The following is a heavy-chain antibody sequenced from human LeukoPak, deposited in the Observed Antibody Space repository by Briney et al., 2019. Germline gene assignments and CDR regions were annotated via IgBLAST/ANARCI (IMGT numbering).Heavy chain of an antibody. D-gene: IGHD6-13*01. J-gene: IGHJ4*02. Sequence: GGSLRLSCEASGFTFNNYWMSWFRQAPGKGLEWVANIKQDESEKNYVDSVKGQFTISRDNVKNSLYLQMNSLRAEDTAVYYCAKGGSSSWDWFDYWGQGTLVTVSS. CDR3: AKGGSSSWDWFDY. V-gene: IGHV3-7*03. CDR1: GFTFNNYW. CDR2: IKQDESEK.